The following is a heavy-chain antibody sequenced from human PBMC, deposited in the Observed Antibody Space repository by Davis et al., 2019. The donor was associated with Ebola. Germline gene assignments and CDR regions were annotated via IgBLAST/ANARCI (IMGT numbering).Heavy chain of an antibody. CDR3: AKRNSLDY. D-gene: IGHD1-7*01. CDR1: GFTVSSNY. V-gene: IGHV3-64*01. J-gene: IGHJ4*02. Sequence: GGSLRLSCAASGFTVSSNYMSWVRQAPGKGLEYVSAISSNGGSTYYANSVKGRFTISRDNSKNTLYLQMNSLRAEDTAVYYCAKRNSLDYWGQGTLVTVSS. CDR2: ISSNGGST.